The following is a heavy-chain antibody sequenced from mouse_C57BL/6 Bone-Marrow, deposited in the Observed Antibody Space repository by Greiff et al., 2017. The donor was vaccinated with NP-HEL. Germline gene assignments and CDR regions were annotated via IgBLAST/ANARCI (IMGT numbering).Heavy chain of an antibody. CDR1: GFTFSSYA. D-gene: IGHD2-1*01. CDR2: ISDGGSYT. V-gene: IGHV5-4*01. Sequence: VQLQQSGGGLVKPGGSLKLSCAASGFTFSSYAMSWVRQTPEKRLEWVATISDGGSYTYYPDNVKGRFTISRDNAKNNLYLQMSHLKSEDTAMYYCARGYGNFDYWGQGTTLTVSS. CDR3: ARGYGNFDY. J-gene: IGHJ2*01.